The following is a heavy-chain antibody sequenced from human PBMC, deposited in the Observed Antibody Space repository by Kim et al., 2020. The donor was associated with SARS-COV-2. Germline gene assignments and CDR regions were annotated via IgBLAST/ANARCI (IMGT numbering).Heavy chain of an antibody. V-gene: IGHV3-23*01. J-gene: IGHJ4*02. Sequence: GTTPYAAPGKGRFTISRDNSKNMFFLQMNSLRAEDTAMYYCAKALYGGHSDWGQGSLVTVSS. CDR2: GTT. D-gene: IGHD4-17*01. CDR3: AKALYGGHSD.